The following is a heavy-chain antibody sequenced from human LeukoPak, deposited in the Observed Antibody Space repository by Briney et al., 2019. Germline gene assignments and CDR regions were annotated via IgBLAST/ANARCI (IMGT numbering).Heavy chain of an antibody. J-gene: IGHJ6*03. CDR3: ARERTSGVSSRWYYDMYV. V-gene: IGHV4-30-2*01. CDR1: NGSITSGGYS. Sequence: SGTLSLSCAVSNGSITSGGYSWDWIRQPPGKGLEWIGYIYESGTTYYSPSLRTRLTISLDRSKNQVSLRLSSVTAADTAVYYCARERTSGVSSRWYYDMYVWGKGTTVTASS. CDR2: IYESGTT. D-gene: IGHD2-8*01.